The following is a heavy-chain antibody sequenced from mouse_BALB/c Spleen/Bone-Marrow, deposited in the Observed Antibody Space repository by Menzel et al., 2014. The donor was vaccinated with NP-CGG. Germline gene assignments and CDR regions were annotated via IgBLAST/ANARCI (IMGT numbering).Heavy chain of an antibody. D-gene: IGHD2-12*01. CDR2: IDPANGNT. J-gene: IGHJ4*01. CDR3: PSCYYYPVRC. Sequence: EVQLQQSGAELVKPGASVKLSCTASGFNIKDTYMHWVKQRPEQGLEWIGRIDPANGNTKYDPKFQGKATITADTSSDTAYLQLSSLTSEDTAVFSSPSCYYYPVRCSDQGASVPVSS. CDR1: GFNIKDTY. V-gene: IGHV14-3*02.